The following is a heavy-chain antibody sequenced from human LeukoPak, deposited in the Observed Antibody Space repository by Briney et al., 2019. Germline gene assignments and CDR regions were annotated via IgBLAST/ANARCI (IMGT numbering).Heavy chain of an antibody. V-gene: IGHV3-43*02. D-gene: IGHD3-10*01. Sequence: GGSLRLSCAASGFNIGAYAMYWVRQRPGKSLEWVSLISGDSDNRYSAASVKGRFTVSRDNSKNSLYLQMNSLTTEDTALYYCAIAYESGSFYRAFAYWGQGALLTVSS. CDR1: GFNIGAYA. CDR2: ISGDSDNR. J-gene: IGHJ4*02. CDR3: AIAYESGSFYRAFAY.